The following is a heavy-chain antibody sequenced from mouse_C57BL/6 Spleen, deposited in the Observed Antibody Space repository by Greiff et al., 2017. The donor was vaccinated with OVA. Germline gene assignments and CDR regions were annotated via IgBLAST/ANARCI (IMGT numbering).Heavy chain of an antibody. Sequence: EVQLVESGPGLVKPSQSLSVTCSVTGYSITSGYYWNWIRQFPGNKLEWMGYISYDGSNNYNPSLKNRISITRDTSKNQFFLKLNSVTTEDTATYYCATIYYDYDGAMDYWGQGTSVTVSS. J-gene: IGHJ4*01. CDR1: GYSITSGYY. V-gene: IGHV3-6*01. CDR2: ISYDGSN. D-gene: IGHD2-4*01. CDR3: ATIYYDYDGAMDY.